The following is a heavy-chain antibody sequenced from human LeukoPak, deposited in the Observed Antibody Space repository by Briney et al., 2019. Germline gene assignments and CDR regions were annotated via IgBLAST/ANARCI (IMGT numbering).Heavy chain of an antibody. V-gene: IGHV1-2*02. D-gene: IGHD3-22*01. CDR3: ARAHYYDSSGYSYYFDY. Sequence: GASVKVSCKASRYTFTGYYMHWVRQAPGQGLEWMGWINPNSGGTNYAQKFQGRVTMTRDTSSSTAYMELSSLRSDDTAVYYCARAHYYDSSGYSYYFDYWGQGTLVTVSS. J-gene: IGHJ4*02. CDR1: RYTFTGYY. CDR2: INPNSGGT.